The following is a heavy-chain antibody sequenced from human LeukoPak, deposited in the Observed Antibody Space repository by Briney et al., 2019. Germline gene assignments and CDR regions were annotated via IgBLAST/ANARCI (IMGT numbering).Heavy chain of an antibody. V-gene: IGHV4-34*01. Sequence: SETLSLTCAVSGGSLSGYYWSWIRQSPGKGLEWMGDIHHDGRTKYKSSFKSRVTIFLDSSENEVSLRLSPVTPADTALYFCARDAVLRGYGDTVNAYDLWGQGTMVTVAP. CDR3: ARDAVLRGYGDTVNAYDL. CDR2: IHHDGRT. D-gene: IGHD4-17*01. J-gene: IGHJ3*01. CDR1: GGSLSGYY.